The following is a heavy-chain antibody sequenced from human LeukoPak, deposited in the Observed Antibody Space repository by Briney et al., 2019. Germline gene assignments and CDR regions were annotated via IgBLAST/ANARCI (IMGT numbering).Heavy chain of an antibody. Sequence: GESLKISCKGSGYSFTSYWIGWVRQMPGKGLEWMGIIYPGDSDTRYSPSFQGQVTISADKSISTAYLQWSSLKASDTAMYYCARRGGPSYYYGSGSLPNWFDPWGQGTLVTVSS. V-gene: IGHV5-51*01. CDR2: IYPGDSDT. D-gene: IGHD3-10*01. CDR1: GYSFTSYW. CDR3: ARRGGPSYYYGSGSLPNWFDP. J-gene: IGHJ5*02.